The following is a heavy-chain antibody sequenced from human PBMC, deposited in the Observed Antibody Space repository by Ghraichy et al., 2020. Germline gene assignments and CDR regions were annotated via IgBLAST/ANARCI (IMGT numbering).Heavy chain of an antibody. CDR1: GGSISSSSYY. J-gene: IGHJ4*02. CDR3: ARQRPIYGVNSRGNFDY. Sequence: SETLSLTCTVSGGSISSSSYYWGWIRQPPGKGLEWIGSIYYSGSTYYNPSLKSRVTISVDTSKNQFSLKLSSVTAADTAVYYCARQRPIYGVNSRGNFDYWGQGTLVTVSS. CDR2: IYYSGST. D-gene: IGHD4-23*01. V-gene: IGHV4-39*01.